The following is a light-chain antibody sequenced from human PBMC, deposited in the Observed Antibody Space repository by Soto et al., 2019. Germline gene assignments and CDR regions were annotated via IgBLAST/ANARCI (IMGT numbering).Light chain of an antibody. CDR1: QSISSY. J-gene: IGKJ5*01. V-gene: IGKV1-39*01. Sequence: DIQMTQSPSSLSASVGDRVTITCRASQSISSYLNWYQQKPGKAPKRLIYAASSLQRGVPSRFNGSGAGTDFTLTIRSLQPEDFATYYCQQSYSTPITFGQGTRLEIK. CDR2: AAS. CDR3: QQSYSTPIT.